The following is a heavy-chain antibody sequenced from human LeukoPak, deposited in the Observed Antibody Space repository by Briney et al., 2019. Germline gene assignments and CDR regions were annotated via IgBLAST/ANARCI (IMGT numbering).Heavy chain of an antibody. CDR3: ARAEGSQSFDY. D-gene: IGHD1-26*01. CDR2: IIPILGIA. Sequence: GASVKVSCKASGGTFSSYAISWVRQAPGQGLEWMGRIIPILGIANYAQKFQGRVTITADKSTSTAYMELSSLRSEDTAVYYCARAEGSQSFDYWGQGTLVTVSS. CDR1: GGTFSSYA. J-gene: IGHJ4*02. V-gene: IGHV1-69*04.